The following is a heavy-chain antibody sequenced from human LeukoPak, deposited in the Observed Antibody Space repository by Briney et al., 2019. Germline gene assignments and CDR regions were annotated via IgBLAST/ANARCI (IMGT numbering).Heavy chain of an antibody. CDR1: GFTFSSYG. Sequence: PGRSLRLSCAASGFTFSSYGMHWVRLAPGKGLEWVAVISYDGSNKYYADSVKGRFTISRDNSKNTLYLQLNSLRAEDTAVYYCAKDRSGGRNGMDVWGKGTTVTVSS. D-gene: IGHD1-26*01. CDR3: AKDRSGGRNGMDV. V-gene: IGHV3-30*18. CDR2: ISYDGSNK. J-gene: IGHJ6*04.